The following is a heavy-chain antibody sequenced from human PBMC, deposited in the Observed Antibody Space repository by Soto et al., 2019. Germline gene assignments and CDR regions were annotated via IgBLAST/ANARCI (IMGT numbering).Heavy chain of an antibody. CDR2: ISDSTSIT. D-gene: IGHD3-10*01. V-gene: IGHV3-11*01. CDR1: GFRFSDQY. Sequence: GGSLRLSXAASGFRFSDQYMTWIRQAPGKGLEWVSKISDSTSITYYADSVKGRFTVSRDNAKNSLYLQMNSLRAEDTAVYYCASDPYYYASGFWGQGTLVTVSS. CDR3: ASDPYYYASGF. J-gene: IGHJ4*02.